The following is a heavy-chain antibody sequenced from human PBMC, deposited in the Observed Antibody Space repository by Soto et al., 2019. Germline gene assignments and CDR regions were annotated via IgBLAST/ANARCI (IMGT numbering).Heavy chain of an antibody. CDR3: ARDPTPIAGSSTLSYYYGLDV. CDR2: ISFDGSNK. CDR1: EFTFINYS. V-gene: IGHV3-30-3*01. J-gene: IGHJ6*02. D-gene: IGHD6-6*01. Sequence: SXRLSCTASEFTFINYSGHWIRQAPGKGLEWVAVISFDGSNKYYADSVKGRFTISRDNSKNTLFLQTNSLRPEDTAVYYCARDPTPIAGSSTLSYYYGLDVWGQGTTVTVSS.